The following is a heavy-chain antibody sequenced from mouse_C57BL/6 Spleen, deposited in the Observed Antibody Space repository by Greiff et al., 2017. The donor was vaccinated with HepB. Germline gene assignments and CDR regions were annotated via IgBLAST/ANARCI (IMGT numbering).Heavy chain of an antibody. D-gene: IGHD3-1*01. CDR3: ARDGGLGYFDV. CDR2: SRNKANDYTT. V-gene: IGHV7-1*01. CDR1: GFTFSDFY. Sequence: EVNVVESGGGLVQSGRSLRLSCATSGFTFSDFYMEWVRQAPGKGLEWIAASRNKANDYTTEYSASVKGRFIVSRDTSQSILYLQMNALRAEDTAIYYCARDGGLGYFDVWGTGTTVTVSS. J-gene: IGHJ1*03.